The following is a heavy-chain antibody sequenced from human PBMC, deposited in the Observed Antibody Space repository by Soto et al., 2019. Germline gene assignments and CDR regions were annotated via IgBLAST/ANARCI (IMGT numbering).Heavy chain of an antibody. J-gene: IGHJ4*02. CDR2: IYYSGST. CDR1: GGSISSSSYY. CDR3: ARHRSGGVATIFY. V-gene: IGHV4-39*01. Sequence: SETLSLTCTVSGGSISSSSYYWGWIRQPPGKGLEWIGSIYYSGSTYYNPSLKSRVTISVDTSKNQFSLKLSSVTAADTAVYYCARHRSGGVATIFYWGQGTLVTVSS. D-gene: IGHD5-12*01.